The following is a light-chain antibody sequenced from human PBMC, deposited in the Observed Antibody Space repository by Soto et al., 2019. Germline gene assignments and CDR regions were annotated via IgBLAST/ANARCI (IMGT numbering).Light chain of an antibody. CDR2: AAS. V-gene: IGKV1-9*01. CDR1: QGISSY. CDR3: QQLNTFPVT. Sequence: DIQLTQSPSFLSASVGDRVTITCRASQGISSYLAWYQQNPGKAPELLIYAASTLQSGVPSRFSGSGSGTEFTLTISSLQPEDFATYYCQQLNTFPVTFGQGTRLEIK. J-gene: IGKJ5*01.